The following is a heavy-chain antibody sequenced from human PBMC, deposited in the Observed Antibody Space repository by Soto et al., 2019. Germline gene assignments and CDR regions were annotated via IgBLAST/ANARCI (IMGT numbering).Heavy chain of an antibody. V-gene: IGHV1-8*01. J-gene: IGHJ6*02. CDR2: MSPNSGAT. CDR1: GYTFTSYD. D-gene: IGHD1-1*01. CDR3: ARGVDAGVDV. Sequence: QVQLVQSGAEVTKPGASVKVSCKASGYTFTSYDINWVRQATGQGLEWMGWMSPNSGATGYAQKFQGRVTMTRDTSKSTAYRELSNLISEDTAIYYCARGVDAGVDVWGQGSTVTVSS.